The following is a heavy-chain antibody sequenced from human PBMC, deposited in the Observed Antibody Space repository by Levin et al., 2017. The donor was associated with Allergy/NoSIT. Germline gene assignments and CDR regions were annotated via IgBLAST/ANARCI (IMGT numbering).Heavy chain of an antibody. J-gene: IGHJ4*02. CDR2: ISHAGDT. D-gene: IGHD2-2*01. V-gene: IGHV4-4*02. Sequence: SETLSLTCAVSGASISSDNWWSWVRQPPGKGLEWIAEISHAGDTNYSPSLKSRITISRDKSKNQFSLKLTSVTAADTAVYYCAVQPGCYIDYWGQGSLVTVSS. CDR3: AVQPGCYIDY. CDR1: GASISSDNW.